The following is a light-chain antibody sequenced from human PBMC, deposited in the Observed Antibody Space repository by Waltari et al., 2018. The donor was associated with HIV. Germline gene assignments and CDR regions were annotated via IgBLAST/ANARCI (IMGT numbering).Light chain of an antibody. CDR3: QQAYSFPHT. J-gene: IGKJ2*01. V-gene: IGKV1-12*01. CDR1: QFISTS. CDR2: AAS. Sequence: DIQMTQSPSSMSASVGDRVTITCRESQFISTSLAWYQQRPSRAPKLLIFAASRLHSGVTSRFSGGGSGTQFTLTINRLQAEDLATYYCQQAYSFPHTFGQGT.